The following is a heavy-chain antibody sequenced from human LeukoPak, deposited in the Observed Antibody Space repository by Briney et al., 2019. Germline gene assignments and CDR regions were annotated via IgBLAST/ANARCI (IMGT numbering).Heavy chain of an antibody. J-gene: IGHJ4*02. Sequence: GGSLRLSCAVSGFNFNSYAMTWVRQAPGKGLEWISSMSSGGTYIYYADSVRGRFTISRDNTKNSLNLLMNDLRVEDTALYYCARDRPTGASRVFVIQWGQGTPVTVSS. D-gene: IGHD5-18*01. CDR1: GFNFNSYA. CDR2: MSSGGTYI. CDR3: ARDRPTGASRVFVIQ. V-gene: IGHV3-21*06.